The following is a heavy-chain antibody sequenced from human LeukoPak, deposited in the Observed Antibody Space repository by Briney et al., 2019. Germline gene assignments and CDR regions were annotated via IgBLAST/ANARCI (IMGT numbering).Heavy chain of an antibody. CDR2: ISSDGSRK. D-gene: IGHD3-10*01. CDR3: AKGDGSGSFLIDY. CDR1: GFTFSSKS. V-gene: IGHV3-30-3*01. J-gene: IGHJ4*02. Sequence: PGGSLRLSCVASGFTFSSKSLHWVRPPPGRGLEWVSFISSDGSRKYYGDFVEGRFTVSRDNSMHTLYLQVDTLRAEDTAMYYCAKGDGSGSFLIDYWGQGTLVTVSS.